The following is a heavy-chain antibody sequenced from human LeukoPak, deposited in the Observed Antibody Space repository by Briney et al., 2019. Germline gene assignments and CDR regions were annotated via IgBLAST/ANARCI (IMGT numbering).Heavy chain of an antibody. Sequence: PGGSLRLSCVASGFTFSSYWMHWVRHDPRKGLVWVSRINGDGRNINYADSVRGRFTISRDNAKNTLYLQMNSLRAEDTAVYYCANLNAGSSWLHYDAFDIWGQGTMVTVSS. CDR2: INGDGRNI. CDR3: ANLNAGSSWLHYDAFDI. CDR1: GFTFSSYW. J-gene: IGHJ3*02. D-gene: IGHD6-13*01. V-gene: IGHV3-74*01.